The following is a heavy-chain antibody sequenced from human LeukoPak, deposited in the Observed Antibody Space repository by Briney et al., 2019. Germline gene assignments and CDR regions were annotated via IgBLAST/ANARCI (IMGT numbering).Heavy chain of an antibody. J-gene: IGHJ3*02. CDR3: ARDVLGGAFDI. V-gene: IGHV3-7*01. CDR1: GFTFSSYW. CDR2: IKPDGSER. D-gene: IGHD2-8*02. Sequence: GGSLRLSCAAPGFTFSSYWMAWVRQNPGKGLEWVANIKPDGSERNHVDSVKGRFTISRDNAKNSLYLQMNSLRAEDTAVYYCARDVLGGAFDIWGQGTMVTVSS.